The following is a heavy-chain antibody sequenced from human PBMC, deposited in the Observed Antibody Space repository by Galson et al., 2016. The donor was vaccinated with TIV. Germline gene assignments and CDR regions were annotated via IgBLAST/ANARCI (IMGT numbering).Heavy chain of an antibody. CDR2: IGRNGRTI. CDR3: AKVMAAGGQNLEY. V-gene: IGHV3-48*03. J-gene: IGHJ4*02. D-gene: IGHD6-13*01. Sequence: SLRLSCAASGFTFTDYEFHWVRQAPGKGLEWVSYIGRNGRTIFYADSVQGRFTVSRDNAKNSLSLQMNSLRVEDTALYYCAKVMAAGGQNLEYWGQGTLVTVPS. CDR1: GFTFTDYE.